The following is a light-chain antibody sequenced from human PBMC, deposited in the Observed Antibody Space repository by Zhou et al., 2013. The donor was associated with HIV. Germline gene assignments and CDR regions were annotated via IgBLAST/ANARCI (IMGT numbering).Light chain of an antibody. CDR3: MQALQTPFS. CDR2: LGS. CDR1: QSLLHSNGYNY. J-gene: IGKJ3*01. Sequence: DIVMTQSPLSLPVTPGEPASISCRSSQSLLHSNGYNYLDWYLQKPGQSPQLLIYLGSNRASGVPDRFSGSGSGTDFTLNISRVEADDVGAYYCMQALQTPFSFGPGTTVEIK. V-gene: IGKV2-28*01.